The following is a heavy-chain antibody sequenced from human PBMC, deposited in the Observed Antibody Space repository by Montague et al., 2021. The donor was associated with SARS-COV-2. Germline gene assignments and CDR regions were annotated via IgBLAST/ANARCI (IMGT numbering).Heavy chain of an antibody. CDR1: GDSVSSSSAA. D-gene: IGHD3-10*01. CDR3: ASRGAGWFGSNPERFHY. CDR2: TYYRSKWYN. V-gene: IGHV6-1*01. Sequence: CAISGDSVSSSSAAWNWIRQSPSRGLEWLGRTYYRSKWYNDYAVSVKSRITINPDTSKNQFSLKLSSVTAADTAVYYCASRGAGWFGSNPERFHYWGQGTLVTVSS. J-gene: IGHJ4*02.